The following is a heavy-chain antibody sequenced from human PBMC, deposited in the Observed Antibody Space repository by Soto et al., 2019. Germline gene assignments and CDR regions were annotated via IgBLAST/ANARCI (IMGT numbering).Heavy chain of an antibody. CDR1: GYTFTSYA. Sequence: ASVKVSCKASGYTFTSYAMHWVRQAPGQRLEWMGWINAGNGNTKYSQKFQGRVTITRDTSASTAYMELSSLRSEDTAVYYCARDIVTIFGVATRRSGYYMDVWGKGTTVTVS. V-gene: IGHV1-3*01. D-gene: IGHD3-3*01. J-gene: IGHJ6*03. CDR2: INAGNGNT. CDR3: ARDIVTIFGVATRRSGYYMDV.